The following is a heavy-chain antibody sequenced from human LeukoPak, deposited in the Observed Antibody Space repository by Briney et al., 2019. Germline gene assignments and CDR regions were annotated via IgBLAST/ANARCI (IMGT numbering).Heavy chain of an antibody. CDR3: ARINYYGSGSYYNRSYYYMDV. CDR2: IIPIFGTA. D-gene: IGHD3-10*01. V-gene: IGHV1-69*05. Sequence: SVKVSCKASGGTFSSYTINWVRQAPGQGLEWMGGIIPIFGTANYAQKFQGRVTITTDKSTSTTYMELSSLRSEDTAVYYCARINYYGSGSYYNRSYYYMDVWGKGTTVTVSS. J-gene: IGHJ6*03. CDR1: GGTFSSYT.